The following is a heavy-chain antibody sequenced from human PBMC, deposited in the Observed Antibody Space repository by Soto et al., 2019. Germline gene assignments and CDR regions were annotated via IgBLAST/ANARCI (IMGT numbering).Heavy chain of an antibody. D-gene: IGHD6-19*01. V-gene: IGHV4-31*03. J-gene: IGHJ4*02. CDR1: GGSFSSGGYF. Sequence: QVQLQESGPGLVKPSQTLSLTCTVSGGSFSSGGYFWSWIRQHPGKGLEWIGYIYYSGSTYYNPSLKSRVTISVDTSKSQFSLKLSSVTAADTAVYYCARSAVAAFFDYWGQGTLVTVSS. CDR3: ARSAVAAFFDY. CDR2: IYYSGST.